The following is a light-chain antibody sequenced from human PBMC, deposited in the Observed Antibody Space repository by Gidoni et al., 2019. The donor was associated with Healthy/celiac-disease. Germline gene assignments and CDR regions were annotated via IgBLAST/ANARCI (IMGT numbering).Light chain of an antibody. V-gene: IGKV1-5*01. CDR2: YAS. J-gene: IGKJ1*01. CDR1: QSISSW. Sequence: DIQMTQSPPTLSASVGDRVTITCRASQSISSWLAWYQQKTGKAPKLLIYYASSLESGVPSRFSGRGSGTEFTLIISSLQPDDFATYYCQQYNSYQTWTFGQGTKVEIK. CDR3: QQYNSYQTWT.